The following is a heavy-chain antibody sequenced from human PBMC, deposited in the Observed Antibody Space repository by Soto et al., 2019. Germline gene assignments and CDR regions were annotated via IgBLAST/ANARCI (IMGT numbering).Heavy chain of an antibody. J-gene: IGHJ5*02. D-gene: IGHD2-15*01. CDR1: GGTFSSYA. Sequence: SVKVSCKASGGTFSSYAISWVRQAPGQGLEWMGGIIPIFGTANYAQKFQGRVTITADESTSTAYMELSSLRSEDTAVYYCARVFEDIVVVVAAGGWFDPWGQGTLVTVSS. CDR3: ARVFEDIVVVVAAGGWFDP. CDR2: IIPIFGTA. V-gene: IGHV1-69*13.